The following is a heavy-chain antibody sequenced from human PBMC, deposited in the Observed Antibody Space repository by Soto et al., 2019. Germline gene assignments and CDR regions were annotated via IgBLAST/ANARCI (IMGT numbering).Heavy chain of an antibody. CDR1: GYSFLRYG. D-gene: IGHD2-2*01. CDR2: ISSYNGDT. Sequence: QVQMVQSGAEVKKPGASVKVSCKASGYSFLRYGISWVRQAPGQGLEWVGWISSYNGDTNYAEKLQGRVTMTTDTSTSTAYMELTSLRSDDTAVYYCAREMALPADLRDDYYYYGMDVWGQGTTVTVSS. J-gene: IGHJ6*02. V-gene: IGHV1-18*04. CDR3: AREMALPADLRDDYYYYGMDV.